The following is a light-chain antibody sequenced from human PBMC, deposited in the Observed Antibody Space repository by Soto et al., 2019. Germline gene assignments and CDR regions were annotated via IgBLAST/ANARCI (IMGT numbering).Light chain of an antibody. CDR2: AAS. CDR3: QQSYTTPTT. Sequence: DIQMTQSPSSLSASVGDRVTITCRASQSISNYLNWYQQKPGKAPKLLIYAASSLQSGVPSRFSGSGSGTDFTLTISSLQPEDFPTYYCQQSYTTPTTFGQGTRLEIK. J-gene: IGKJ5*01. V-gene: IGKV1-39*01. CDR1: QSISNY.